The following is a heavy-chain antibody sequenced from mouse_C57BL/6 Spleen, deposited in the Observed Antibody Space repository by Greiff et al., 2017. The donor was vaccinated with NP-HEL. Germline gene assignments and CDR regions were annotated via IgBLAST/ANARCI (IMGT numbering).Heavy chain of an antibody. V-gene: IGHV3-1*01. J-gene: IGHJ1*03. CDR3: ARSFTTVVGGYFDV. CDR1: GYSITSGYD. CDR2: ISYSGST. D-gene: IGHD1-1*01. Sequence: EVQLQQSGPGMVKPSQSLSLTCTVTGYSITSGYDWHWIRHFPGNKLEWMGYISYSGSTNYNPSLKSRISITHDTSKNHFFLKLNSVTTEDTATYYCARSFTTVVGGYFDVWGTGTTVTVSS.